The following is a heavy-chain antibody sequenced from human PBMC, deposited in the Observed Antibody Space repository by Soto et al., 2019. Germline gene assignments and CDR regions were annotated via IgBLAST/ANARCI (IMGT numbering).Heavy chain of an antibody. CDR1: GYTFTDFY. Sequence: QVQLVQSGAELKKPGASVKVSCKASGYTFTDFYIHWVRQAPGQGLEWMGWINPNSGDTNYAQNFQGWVTMTRDTSISKAYMELSRLTSDDTAVFYCATSRGVGDGTEVYYLDYWGQGTLVTVSP. CDR2: INPNSGDT. CDR3: ATSRGVGDGTEVYYLDY. V-gene: IGHV1-2*04. J-gene: IGHJ4*02. D-gene: IGHD2-8*02.